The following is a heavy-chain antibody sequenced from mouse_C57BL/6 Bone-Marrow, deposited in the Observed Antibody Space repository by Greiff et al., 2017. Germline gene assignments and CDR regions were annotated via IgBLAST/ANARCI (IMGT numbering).Heavy chain of an antibody. Sequence: EVQLHQSGPELVKPGASVKISCKASGYSFTGYYMNWVKQSPEKSLEWIGEINPSTGGTTYNQKFKAKATLTVDKSSSTAYMQLKSLTSEDSAVYYCARYYYGSTFFGYWGQGTTLTVAS. D-gene: IGHD1-1*01. V-gene: IGHV1-42*01. CDR1: GYSFTGYY. CDR2: INPSTGGT. J-gene: IGHJ2*01. CDR3: ARYYYGSTFFGY.